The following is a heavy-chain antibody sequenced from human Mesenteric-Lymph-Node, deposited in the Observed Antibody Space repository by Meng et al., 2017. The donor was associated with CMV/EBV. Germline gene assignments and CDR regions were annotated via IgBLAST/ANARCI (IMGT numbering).Heavy chain of an antibody. J-gene: IGHJ4*02. V-gene: IGHV2-5*02. CDR2: IYWDDDK. D-gene: IGHD6-13*01. CDR1: GFSLSTSGVG. Sequence: QITLKESGPTLVKPRQTLTLTCPFSGFSLSTSGVGVGWIRQPPGKALEWLALIYWDDDKRYSPSLKSRLTITKDTSKNRVVLTMTNMDPVDTATYYCAHSSGIAAAGPFYFDYWGQGTLVTVSS. CDR3: AHSSGIAAAGPFYFDY.